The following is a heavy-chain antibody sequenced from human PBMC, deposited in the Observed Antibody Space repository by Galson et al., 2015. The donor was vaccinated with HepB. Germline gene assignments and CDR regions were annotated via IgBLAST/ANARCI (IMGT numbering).Heavy chain of an antibody. J-gene: IGHJ4*02. CDR3: ARAFYDGNPTGLFDY. Sequence: TLSLTCTVSGRYISSGGYYWAWIRQHPGKGLAWIGYISYRAKTYYNPSLKSRVTLSVDTSKNQFSLKVSTMTAADTAFYYCARAFYDGNPTGLFDYWGQGILVTVSS. CDR1: GRYISSGGYY. CDR2: ISYRAKT. V-gene: IGHV4-31*03. D-gene: IGHD3-22*01.